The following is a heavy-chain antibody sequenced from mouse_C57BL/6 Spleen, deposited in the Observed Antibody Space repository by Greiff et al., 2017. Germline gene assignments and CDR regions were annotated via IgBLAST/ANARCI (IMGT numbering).Heavy chain of an antibody. Sequence: EVKLVESGEGLVKPGGSLKLSCAASGFTFSSYAMSWVRQTPEKRLEWVAYISSGGAYIYYADTVKGRFTLSRVNARNTLYLQMRRLKSEYTAMDYGTRDRGNPYYAMDYWGQGTSVTVSS. CDR1: GFTFSSYA. CDR3: TRDRGNPYYAMDY. J-gene: IGHJ4*01. D-gene: IGHD2-1*01. V-gene: IGHV5-9-1*02. CDR2: ISSGGAYI.